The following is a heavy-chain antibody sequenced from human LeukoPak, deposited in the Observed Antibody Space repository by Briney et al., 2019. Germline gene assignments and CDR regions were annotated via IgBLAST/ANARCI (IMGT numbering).Heavy chain of an antibody. CDR1: GGSISSYY. Sequence: SETLSLTCTVSGGSISSYYWSWIRQPPGKGLEWIGYIYYSGSTNYNPSLKSRVTISVDTSKNQFSLKLSSVTAADTAVYYCARGSGGGGPIVVVGRPYGYFDYWGQGTLVTVSS. CDR3: ARGSGGGGPIVVVGRPYGYFDY. D-gene: IGHD2-15*01. V-gene: IGHV4-59*01. J-gene: IGHJ4*02. CDR2: IYYSGST.